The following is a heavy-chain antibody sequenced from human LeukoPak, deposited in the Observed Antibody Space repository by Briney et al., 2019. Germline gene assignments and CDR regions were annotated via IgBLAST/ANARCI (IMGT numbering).Heavy chain of an antibody. D-gene: IGHD3-22*01. CDR3: ARGRGKYYYDSPDY. CDR2: MNPNSGNT. CDR1: GYTFTSYD. V-gene: IGHV1-8*01. Sequence: ASVKVSCKASGYTFTSYDINWVRQATGQGLGWMGWMNPNSGNTGYAQKFQGRVTMTRNTSISTAYMELSSLRSEDTAVYYCARGRGKYYYDSPDYWGQGTLVTVSS. J-gene: IGHJ4*02.